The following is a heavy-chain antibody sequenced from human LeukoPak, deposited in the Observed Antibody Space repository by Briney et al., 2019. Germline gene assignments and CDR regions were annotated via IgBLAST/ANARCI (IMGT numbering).Heavy chain of an antibody. CDR2: INPNSGGT. D-gene: IGHD6-13*01. CDR1: GYTFTSYD. Sequence: ASVKVSCKASGYTFTSYDINWVRQAPGQGLEWMGWINPNSGGTNYAQKFQGRVTMTRDTSISTAYMELSRLRSDDTAVYYCASREMIAAAGYDAFDIWGQGTMVTVSS. J-gene: IGHJ3*02. V-gene: IGHV1-2*02. CDR3: ASREMIAAAGYDAFDI.